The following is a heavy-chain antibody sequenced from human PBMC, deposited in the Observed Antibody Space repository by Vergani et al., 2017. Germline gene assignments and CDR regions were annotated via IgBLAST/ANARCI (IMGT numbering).Heavy chain of an antibody. CDR3: ASTAGIAIYYFDY. J-gene: IGHJ4*02. CDR1: GYSISSGYY. Sequence: QVQLQESGPGLVKPSETLSLTCAVSGYSISSGYYWGWIRQPPGKGLGWIGSIYHGGSTDYNPSFKSRVNISVVTSKNQFSLKLSSSTAADAAVYYCASTAGIAIYYFDYWGQGTLVTVSS. CDR2: IYHGGST. D-gene: IGHD6-13*01. V-gene: IGHV4-38-2*01.